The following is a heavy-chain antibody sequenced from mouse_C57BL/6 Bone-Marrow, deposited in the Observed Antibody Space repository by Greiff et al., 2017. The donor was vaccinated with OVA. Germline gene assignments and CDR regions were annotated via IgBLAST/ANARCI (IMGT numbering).Heavy chain of an antibody. CDR2: ISDGGSYT. J-gene: IGHJ3*01. Sequence: EVQLVESGGGLVKPGGSLKLSCAASGFTFSSYAMSWVRQTPEKRLEWVATISDGGSYTDYPDNVKGRFTISRDNAKNTLYLQMSHLKSEDTAMYYCARLVAYWGQGTLGTVSA. CDR3: ARLVAY. V-gene: IGHV5-4*01. CDR1: GFTFSSYA.